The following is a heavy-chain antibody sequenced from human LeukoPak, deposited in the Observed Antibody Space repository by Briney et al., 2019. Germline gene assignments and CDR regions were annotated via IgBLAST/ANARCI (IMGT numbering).Heavy chain of an antibody. CDR1: GGSFSGYY. Sequence: SETLSLTCAVYGGSFSGYYWSWIRQPPGKGLEWIGEIKHSGSTNYNPSLKSRVTISVDTSKNQFSLKLSSVTAADTAVYYCAYSRYYYGSGSYYGYFQHWGQGTLVTVSS. D-gene: IGHD3-10*01. J-gene: IGHJ1*01. CDR2: IKHSGST. CDR3: AYSRYYYGSGSYYGYFQH. V-gene: IGHV4-34*01.